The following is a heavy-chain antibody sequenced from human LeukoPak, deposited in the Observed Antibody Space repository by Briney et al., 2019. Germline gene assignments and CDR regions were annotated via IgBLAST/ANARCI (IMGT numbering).Heavy chain of an antibody. V-gene: IGHV3-21*01. Sequence: PGGSLRLSCAAVGFTLSSYAMSWVRQAPGKVRDWVSSISSSSDYIYYADSVKGRFTISRDDAKNPLYLQMRRLRADGTAVYYCAKQKYYYDSSGYGAFDYWGQGTLVTVSS. J-gene: IGHJ4*02. CDR2: ISSSSDYI. CDR1: GFTLSSYA. D-gene: IGHD3-22*01. CDR3: AKQKYYYDSSGYGAFDY.